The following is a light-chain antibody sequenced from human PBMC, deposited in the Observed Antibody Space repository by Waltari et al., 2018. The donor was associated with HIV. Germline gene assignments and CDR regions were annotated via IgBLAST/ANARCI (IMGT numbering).Light chain of an antibody. J-gene: IGLJ2*01. V-gene: IGLV1-47*02. CDR3: SAWDDSLSGLV. CDR1: SSNIGSNY. Sequence: QSVLTQPPSASGTPGQRVTISCSGSSSNIGSNYVYWYQQLPGTAPNLLIYSHNHRPSGVPDRFFGSKSGTSASLAISGLRSEDEADYYCSAWDDSLSGLVFGGGTNLTVL. CDR2: SHN.